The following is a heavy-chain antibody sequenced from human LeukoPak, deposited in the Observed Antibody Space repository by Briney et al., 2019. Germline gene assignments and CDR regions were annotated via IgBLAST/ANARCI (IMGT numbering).Heavy chain of an antibody. V-gene: IGHV4-30-2*01. D-gene: IGHD2-15*01. Sequence: SQTLSLTCAVSGGSISSGGYSRSWIRQPPGKGLEWIGYIYHSGSTYYNPSLKSRVTISVDRSKNQFSLKLSSVTAADTAVYYCARVRGSFEVVVAATRGIGYYFDYWGQGTLVTVSP. J-gene: IGHJ4*02. CDR2: IYHSGST. CDR3: ARVRGSFEVVVAATRGIGYYFDY. CDR1: GGSISSGGYS.